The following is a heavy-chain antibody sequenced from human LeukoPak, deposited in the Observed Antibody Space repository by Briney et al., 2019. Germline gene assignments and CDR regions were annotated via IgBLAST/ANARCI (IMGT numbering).Heavy chain of an antibody. CDR2: INPNSGGT. J-gene: IGHJ6*03. Sequence: ASVKVSCKASGYTFTGYYMHWVRQAPGQGLEWMGWINPNSGGTNYAQKFQGRVTMTRDTSISTAYMELSRLRSDDTAVYYCARAGPPDYYYYNMDVWGKGTTVTVSS. CDR1: GYTFTGYY. CDR3: ARAGPPDYYYYNMDV. V-gene: IGHV1-2*02.